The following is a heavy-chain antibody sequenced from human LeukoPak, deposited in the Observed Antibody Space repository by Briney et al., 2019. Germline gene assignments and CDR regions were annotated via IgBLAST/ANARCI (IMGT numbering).Heavy chain of an antibody. CDR1: GGTFSSYA. J-gene: IGHJ4*02. Sequence: ASVKVSCKASGGTFSSYAISWVRQAPGQGLEWMGGIIPIFGTANYAQKFQGRVTITADKSTSTAYMELSSLRSDDTAVYYCARDQEEQGLYPFESWGQGTLVTVTS. D-gene: IGHD6-19*01. CDR2: IIPIFGTA. V-gene: IGHV1-69*06. CDR3: ARDQEEQGLYPFES.